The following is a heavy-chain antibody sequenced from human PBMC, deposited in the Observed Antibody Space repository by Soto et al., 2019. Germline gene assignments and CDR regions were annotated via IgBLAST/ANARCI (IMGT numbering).Heavy chain of an antibody. CDR3: ARDRCSSTSCYALKSYYYGMDV. V-gene: IGHV3-7*01. J-gene: IGHJ6*02. CDR2: IKQDGSEK. CDR1: GFTFSSYW. D-gene: IGHD2-2*01. Sequence: PGGSLRLSCAASGFTFSSYWMSWVRQAPGKGLEWVANIKQDGSEKYYVDSVKGRFTISRDNAKNSLYLQMNSLRAEDTAVYYCARDRCSSTSCYALKSYYYGMDVWGQGTTVTVSS.